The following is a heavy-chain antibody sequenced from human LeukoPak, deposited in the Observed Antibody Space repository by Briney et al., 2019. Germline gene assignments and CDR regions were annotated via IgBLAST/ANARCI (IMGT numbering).Heavy chain of an antibody. CDR1: GFTFSSYS. Sequence: PGGSLRLSCAASGFTFSSYSMSWVRQAPGEGLEWVSVISGSSGSLYYTDSVKGRFTISRDNSKNTLYLQMNSLRAEDTAVYYCAKEVSDGMDVWGQGTTVTVSS. CDR2: ISGSSGSL. J-gene: IGHJ6*02. D-gene: IGHD2-8*01. V-gene: IGHV3-23*01. CDR3: AKEVSDGMDV.